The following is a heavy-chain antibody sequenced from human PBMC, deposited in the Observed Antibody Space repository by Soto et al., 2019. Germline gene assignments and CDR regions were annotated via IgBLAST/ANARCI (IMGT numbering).Heavy chain of an antibody. Sequence: QVQLQESGPGLVKPSQTLSLTCTVSGGSISSGDYYWSWIRQPPGKGLEWIGYIYYRGSTYYNPSLKSRVTISVDTSKNQFSLKLSSVTAADTAVYYCARNTYYYDSSGYYYYYGMDVWGQGTTVTVSS. CDR2: IYYRGST. CDR1: GGSISSGDYY. V-gene: IGHV4-30-4*01. J-gene: IGHJ6*02. CDR3: ARNTYYYDSSGYYYYYGMDV. D-gene: IGHD3-22*01.